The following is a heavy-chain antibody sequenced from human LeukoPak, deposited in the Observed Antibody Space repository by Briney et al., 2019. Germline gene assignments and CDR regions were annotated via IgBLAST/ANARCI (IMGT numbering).Heavy chain of an antibody. V-gene: IGHV3-21*01. D-gene: IGHD4-11*01. CDR3: ARGGRYYSNHYYYYGMDV. Sequence: GGSLRLSCAASGFTFSSYSMNWVRQAPGKGLEWVSSISSSSSYIYYADSVKGRFTISRDNAKNSLYLQMNSLRAEDTAVYYCARGGRYYSNHYYYYGMDVWGQGTTVTVSS. CDR1: GFTFSSYS. CDR2: ISSSSSYI. J-gene: IGHJ6*02.